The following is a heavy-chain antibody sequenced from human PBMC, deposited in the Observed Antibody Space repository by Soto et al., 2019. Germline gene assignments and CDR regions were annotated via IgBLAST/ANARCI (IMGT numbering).Heavy chain of an antibody. CDR2: IYYSGST. D-gene: IGHD3-16*01. CDR3: ARLSNPWGNSVMDY. J-gene: IGHJ4*02. V-gene: IGHV4-31*03. Sequence: QVQLQESGPGLVKPSQTLSLTCIVSGGSISSGGYYWSWIRQHPGKGLEWIGYIYYSGSTYYNPSLKSRVTLSVDTSKNHFSLKLSSATAADTAVYYCARLSNPWGNSVMDYWGQGTLVTVSS. CDR1: GGSISSGGYY.